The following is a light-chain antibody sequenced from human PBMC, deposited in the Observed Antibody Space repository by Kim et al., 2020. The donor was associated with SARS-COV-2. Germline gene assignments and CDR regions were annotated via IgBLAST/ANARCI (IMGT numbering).Light chain of an antibody. CDR3: QQYNNFRT. V-gene: IGKV3-15*01. J-gene: IGKJ1*01. CDR1: QSISSN. Sequence: SVSPGDSATLSCRASQSISSNLAWYQQKPGQAPRLLIYDAYTRATGIPARFSGGGSGTEFTLTISSLQSEDFAIYYCQQYNNFRTFGQGTKVDIK. CDR2: DAY.